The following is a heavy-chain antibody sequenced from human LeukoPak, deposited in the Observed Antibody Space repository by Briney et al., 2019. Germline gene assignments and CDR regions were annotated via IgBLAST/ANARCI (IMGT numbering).Heavy chain of an antibody. CDR3: ARDRRLWGSSGYYPSAHDVFDI. CDR2: INHSGST. D-gene: IGHD3-22*01. V-gene: IGHV4-34*01. CDR1: GGSFSGYY. J-gene: IGHJ3*02. Sequence: SETLSLTCAVYGGSFSGYYWSWIRQPPGKGLEWIGEINHSGSTNYNPSLKSRVTISVDTSKNQFSLKLSSVTAADTAVYYCARDRRLWGSSGYYPSAHDVFDIWGQGTMVTVSS.